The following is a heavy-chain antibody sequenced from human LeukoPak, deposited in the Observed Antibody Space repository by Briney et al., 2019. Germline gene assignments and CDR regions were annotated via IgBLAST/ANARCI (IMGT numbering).Heavy chain of an antibody. V-gene: IGHV3-53*04. CDR1: GFTVSSNY. CDR2: IYSGGST. J-gene: IGHJ5*02. Sequence: GGSLRLSCAASGFTVSSNYMSWVRQAPGKGLEWVSVIYSGGSTYYADSVKGRFTISRHNSKNTLYLQTNSLRAEDTAVYYCARESYYYDSSGYFDPWGQGTLVTVSS. CDR3: ARESYYYDSSGYFDP. D-gene: IGHD3-22*01.